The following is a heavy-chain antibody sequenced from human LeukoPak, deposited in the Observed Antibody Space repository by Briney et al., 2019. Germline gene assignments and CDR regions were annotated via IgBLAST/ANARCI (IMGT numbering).Heavy chain of an antibody. D-gene: IGHD2-15*01. Sequence: SVKVSCKASGGTFSSYAISWVRQAPGQGLEWMGRIIPILGIANYAQKFQGRVTITADKSTSTAYVELSSLRSEDTAVYYCARDDADCSGGSCYSGPWGQGTLVTVSS. J-gene: IGHJ5*02. V-gene: IGHV1-69*04. CDR3: ARDDADCSGGSCYSGP. CDR1: GGTFSSYA. CDR2: IIPILGIA.